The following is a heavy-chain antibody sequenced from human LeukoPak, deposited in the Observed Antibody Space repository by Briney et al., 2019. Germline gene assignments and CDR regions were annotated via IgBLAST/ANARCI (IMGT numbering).Heavy chain of an antibody. J-gene: IGHJ5*02. CDR1: GFTFSSYW. D-gene: IGHD2-15*01. Sequence: GGSLRLSCAASGFTFSSYWMSWVRQAPGKGLEWVANIKQDGSEKYYVDSVKGRFTISRDNSKNTLYLQMNSLRAEDTAVYYCAKDRRSYCSGGSCYGPDHWGQGTLVTVSS. CDR2: IKQDGSEK. CDR3: AKDRRSYCSGGSCYGPDH. V-gene: IGHV3-7*01.